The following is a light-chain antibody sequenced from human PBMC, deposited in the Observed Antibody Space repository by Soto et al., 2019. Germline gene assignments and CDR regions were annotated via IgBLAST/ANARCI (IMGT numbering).Light chain of an antibody. J-gene: IGKJ1*01. CDR3: QQYNSYSWT. V-gene: IGKV1-5*01. CDR2: DAS. Sequence: DIQMTQSPSTLSGSVGDRVTITYRASQSISSWLAWYQQKLGRAPRLLIYDASSLESGVPSSFSGSGYGTEFTLTISSLQPDDFATYYCQQYNSYSWTFGQGTKVDIK. CDR1: QSISSW.